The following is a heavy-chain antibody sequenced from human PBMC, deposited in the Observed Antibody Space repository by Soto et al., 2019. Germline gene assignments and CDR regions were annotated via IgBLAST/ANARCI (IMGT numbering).Heavy chain of an antibody. J-gene: IGHJ4*02. V-gene: IGHV3-21*01. Sequence: EVQLVESGGGLVKPGGSLRLSCAASGFAFSTYSMNWVRQAPGKGPEWVSSISNSNNYTHYADSVTGRFTISRDNAKNSLYLQMNSLRADDTAVYYCATSGWYRGDYWGQGTLVTVSS. D-gene: IGHD6-19*01. CDR1: GFAFSTYS. CDR2: ISNSNNYT. CDR3: ATSGWYRGDY.